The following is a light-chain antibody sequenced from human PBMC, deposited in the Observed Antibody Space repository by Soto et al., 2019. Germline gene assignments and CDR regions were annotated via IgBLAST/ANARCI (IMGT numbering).Light chain of an antibody. Sequence: DIETTQSPSSLSASGGDRVTITCQASQDISNYLNWYQQKTGRAPTLLIYYASNLESWVSSRFSGSRSGTDFSLTINSLQPDDFATYYCQQYDYFPLTFVQGTRLE. CDR3: QQYDYFPLT. CDR1: QDISNY. J-gene: IGKJ5*01. V-gene: IGKV1-33*01. CDR2: YAS.